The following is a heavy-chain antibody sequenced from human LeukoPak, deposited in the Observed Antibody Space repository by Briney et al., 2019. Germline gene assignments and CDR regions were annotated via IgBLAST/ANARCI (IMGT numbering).Heavy chain of an antibody. CDR2: ISYDGSNR. CDR3: AKDLAVAGTRNWFDP. V-gene: IGHV3-30*04. Sequence: GGSLRLSCAASGFTFSSYAMHWVRQAPGKGLEWVAVISYDGSNRYYADSVKGRFTISRDNSRNTLYLQMNSLRAEDTAVYYCAKDLAVAGTRNWFDPWGQGTLVTVSS. J-gene: IGHJ5*02. D-gene: IGHD6-19*01. CDR1: GFTFSSYA.